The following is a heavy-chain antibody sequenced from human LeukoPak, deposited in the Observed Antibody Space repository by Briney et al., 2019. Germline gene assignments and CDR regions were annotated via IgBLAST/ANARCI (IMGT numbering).Heavy chain of an antibody. CDR1: GGSISSYY. D-gene: IGHD6-19*01. CDR3: ARRGYSNGSFDS. J-gene: IGHJ4*02. Sequence: SETLSLTCTVSGGSISSYYWSWIRQPPGKGLEWIGYIYYSGSTNYNPSLKSRVTISVDTSKNQFSLKLNSVTAADTAVYYCARRGYSNGSFDSWGQGTLVTVSS. CDR2: IYYSGST. V-gene: IGHV4-59*08.